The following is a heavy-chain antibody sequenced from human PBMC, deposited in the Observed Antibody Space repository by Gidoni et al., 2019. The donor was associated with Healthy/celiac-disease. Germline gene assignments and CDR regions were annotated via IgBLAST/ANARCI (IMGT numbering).Heavy chain of an antibody. J-gene: IGHJ4*02. V-gene: IGHV3-30-3*01. CDR3: ARDLLGVATSVDNPDY. CDR1: RFTFSSYA. CDR2: ISDDGSNK. Sequence: QVRPLASGGGVVQPGRSLLLSCAASRFTFSSYAMPWVRQAPGQGLEWVAVISDDGSNKYYADSVKGRFTISRDNSKNTQYLQMNSLRAEDTAVYYCARDLLGVATSVDNPDYWGQGTLVTVSS. D-gene: IGHD5-12*01.